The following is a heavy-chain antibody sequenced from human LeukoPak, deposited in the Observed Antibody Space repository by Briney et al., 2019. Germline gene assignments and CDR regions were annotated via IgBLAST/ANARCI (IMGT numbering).Heavy chain of an antibody. Sequence: GGSLRLSCAASGFTFSSYAMHLVRQAPGKGREWVAVISYDGSNKYYADSVKGRFTISRDNSKNTLYLQMNSLRAEDTAVYYCARVARDAFDIWGQGTMVTVSS. CDR1: GFTFSSYA. CDR2: ISYDGSNK. V-gene: IGHV3-30*04. J-gene: IGHJ3*02. CDR3: ARVARDAFDI.